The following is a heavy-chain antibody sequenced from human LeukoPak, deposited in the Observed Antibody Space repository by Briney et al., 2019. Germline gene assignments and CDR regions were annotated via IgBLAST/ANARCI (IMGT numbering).Heavy chain of an antibody. D-gene: IGHD3-22*01. Sequence: SETLSLTCTVSGGSVSSGSYYWSWIRQPPGKGLEWIGYIYYSGSTNYNPSLKSRVTISVDTSKNQFSLKLSSVTAADTAVYYCARAGATYYYDSSGYYTTPTTFDYWGQGTLVTVSS. CDR1: GGSVSSGSYY. CDR2: IYYSGST. V-gene: IGHV4-61*01. CDR3: ARAGATYYYDSSGYYTTPTTFDY. J-gene: IGHJ4*02.